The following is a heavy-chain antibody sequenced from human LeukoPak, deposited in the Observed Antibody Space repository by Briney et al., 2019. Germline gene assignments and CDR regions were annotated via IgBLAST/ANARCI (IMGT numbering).Heavy chain of an antibody. V-gene: IGHV1-69*04. CDR3: ARDLRPLYYDSSGLVY. Sequence: SVKVSCKASGGTFSSYAISWVRQAPGQGLEWMGRIIPILGIANYAQKFQGRVTITADKSTSTAYMELSSLRSEDTAVCYCARDLRPLYYDSSGLVYWGQGTLVTVSS. D-gene: IGHD3-22*01. CDR1: GGTFSSYA. CDR2: IIPILGIA. J-gene: IGHJ4*02.